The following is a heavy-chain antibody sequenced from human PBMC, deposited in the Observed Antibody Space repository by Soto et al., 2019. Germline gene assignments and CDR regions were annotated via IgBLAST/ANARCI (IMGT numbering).Heavy chain of an antibody. CDR2: INSDGSST. D-gene: IGHD1-26*01. Sequence: EVQLVESGGGLVQPGGSLRLSCAASGFTFSSYWMHWVRQDPGKGLVWVSHINSDGSSTTYADSVKGRFTISRDNAKNTLYLQMNSLRAEDTAVYYCARDDIGLGIDYLGLGTLVTVSS. J-gene: IGHJ4*02. CDR1: GFTFSSYW. V-gene: IGHV3-74*01. CDR3: ARDDIGLGIDY.